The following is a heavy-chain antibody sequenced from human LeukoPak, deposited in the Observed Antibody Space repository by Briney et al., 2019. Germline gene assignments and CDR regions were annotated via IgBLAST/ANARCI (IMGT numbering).Heavy chain of an antibody. CDR3: ARGGGWYDYGMDV. CDR1: GFTVSSNY. D-gene: IGHD6-19*01. V-gene: IGHV3-53*01. CDR2: IYSGGST. J-gene: IGHJ6*02. Sequence: GGSLRLSCAASGFTVSSNYMSWVRQAPGKGLEWVSVIYSGGSTYYADSVKGRFTISRDNSKNTLYLQMNSLRAEDTAVYYCARGGGWYDYGMDVWGPGTTVTVSS.